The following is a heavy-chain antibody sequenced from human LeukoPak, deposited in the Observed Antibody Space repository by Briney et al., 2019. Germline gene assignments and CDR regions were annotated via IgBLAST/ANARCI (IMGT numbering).Heavy chain of an antibody. V-gene: IGHV1-18*01. CDR2: ISAYNGNT. CDR3: AREGGNDYSNYGVYHEPNFDY. J-gene: IGHJ4*02. D-gene: IGHD4-11*01. CDR1: GYTFTSYG. Sequence: ASVKVSCKASGYTFTSYGISWVRQAPGQGLEWMGWISAYNGNTNYAQKLQGRVTMTTDTSTSTAYMELRSLRSDDTAVYYCAREGGNDYSNYGVYHEPNFDYWGQGTLVTVSS.